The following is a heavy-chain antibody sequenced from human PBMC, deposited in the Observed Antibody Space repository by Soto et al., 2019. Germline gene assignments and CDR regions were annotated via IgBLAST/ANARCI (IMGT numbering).Heavy chain of an antibody. CDR1: GYTFTTYG. Sequence: QVQLVQSGAEVKKPGASVKVSCKASGYTFTTYGISWVRQAPGQGLEWMGWIGAYNGNTNYAQKLQGRVTMTTDTATSRAYMEPRSLRSDDTAVYYCARDPVAGTYFDYWGQGTLVTVSS. CDR3: ARDPVAGTYFDY. CDR2: IGAYNGNT. V-gene: IGHV1-18*01. D-gene: IGHD6-19*01. J-gene: IGHJ4*02.